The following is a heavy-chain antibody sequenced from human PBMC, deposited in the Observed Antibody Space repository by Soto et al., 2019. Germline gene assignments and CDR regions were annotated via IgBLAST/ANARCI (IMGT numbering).Heavy chain of an antibody. CDR1: GGSVSSGSYY. V-gene: IGHV4-61*01. Sequence: SETLSLTCTVSGGSVSSGSYYWSWIRQPPGKGLEWIGCISYSGSTDYNPSLKSRVTISADTSKNQFSLKLSSVTAADTAVYYCARDLTTVTPPGPDYWGQGTLVTVSS. CDR3: ARDLTTVTPPGPDY. CDR2: ISYSGST. D-gene: IGHD4-17*01. J-gene: IGHJ4*02.